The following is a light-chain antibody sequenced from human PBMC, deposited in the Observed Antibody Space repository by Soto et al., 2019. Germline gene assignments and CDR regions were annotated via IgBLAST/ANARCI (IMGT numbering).Light chain of an antibody. CDR1: QGINYY. V-gene: IGKV1-8*01. CDR3: HQASSLSIT. CDR2: GAS. J-gene: IGKJ5*01. Sequence: AIRLAQSPSSLSAFKGDRVTITCRASQGINYYLAWYQQKPGGAPELLIYGASTLQSGVPSRFSGSGSGTEFTLTISRLESEDFATYYCHQASSLSITFGHGTRLEIK.